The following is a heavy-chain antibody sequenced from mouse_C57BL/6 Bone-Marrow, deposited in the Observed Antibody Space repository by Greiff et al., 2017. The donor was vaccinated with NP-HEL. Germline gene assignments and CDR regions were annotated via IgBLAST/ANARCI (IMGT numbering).Heavy chain of an antibody. CDR3: ARKGFTTVVAPYAMDY. CDR2: IDPSDSYT. D-gene: IGHD1-1*01. J-gene: IGHJ4*01. Sequence: VQLQQPGAELVRPGTSVKLSCKASGYTFTSYWMHWVKQRPGQGLEWIGVIDPSDSYTNYNQKFKGKATLTVDTSSSTAYMQLSSLTSEDSAVYYCARKGFTTVVAPYAMDYWGQGTSVTVSS. V-gene: IGHV1-59*01. CDR1: GYTFTSYW.